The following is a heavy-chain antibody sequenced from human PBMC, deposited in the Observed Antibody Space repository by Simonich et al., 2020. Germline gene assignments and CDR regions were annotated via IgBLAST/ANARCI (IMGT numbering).Heavy chain of an antibody. CDR3: ARSLGYYYYYYGMDV. J-gene: IGHJ6*02. D-gene: IGHD1-26*01. CDR2: IYYTGGT. Sequence: QVQLQESGPGLVKPSETLSLTCTVSGGSISSYYLSWIRQPPGKGLEWIGYIYYTGGTNYNPSLKSRVTISVDTSKNPFSQKPSSVTAADTAVYYCARSLGYYYYYYGMDVWGQGTTVTVSS. V-gene: IGHV4-59*08. CDR1: GGSISSYY.